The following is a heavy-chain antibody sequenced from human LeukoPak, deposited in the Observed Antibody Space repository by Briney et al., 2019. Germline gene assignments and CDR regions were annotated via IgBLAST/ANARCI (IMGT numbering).Heavy chain of an antibody. Sequence: SETLSLTCTVSGGSISSSSYYWGWIRQPPGKGLEWIGSIYYSGSTYYNPSLKSRVTMSVDTSKNQFSLKLTSVTAADTAVYYCARQPHAFDNWFDPWGQGTLVTVSS. J-gene: IGHJ5*02. CDR1: GGSISSSSYY. CDR2: IYYSGST. CDR3: ARQPHAFDNWFDP. D-gene: IGHD3-10*01. V-gene: IGHV4-39*01.